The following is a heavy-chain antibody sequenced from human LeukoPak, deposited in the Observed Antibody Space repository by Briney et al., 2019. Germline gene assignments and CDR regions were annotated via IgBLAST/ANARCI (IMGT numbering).Heavy chain of an antibody. CDR1: GYTFTSYD. V-gene: IGHV1-8*03. CDR2: MNPNSGNT. Sequence: ASVKVSCKASGYTFTSYDINWVRQATGQGLEWMGWMNPNSGNTGYAQKFQGRVTITRNTSISTAYMELSSLRSEDTAVYYCARGSGYYDSSGYYPGDAFDIWGQGTMVTVSS. D-gene: IGHD3-22*01. J-gene: IGHJ3*02. CDR3: ARGSGYYDSSGYYPGDAFDI.